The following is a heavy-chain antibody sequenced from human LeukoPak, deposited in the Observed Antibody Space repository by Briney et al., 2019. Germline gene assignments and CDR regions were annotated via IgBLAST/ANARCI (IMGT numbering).Heavy chain of an antibody. CDR1: GFTFSTYA. CDR2: LSGSGGST. D-gene: IGHD3-10*01. Sequence: GGSLRLSCAASGFTFSTYAMSWVRQAPGKGLEWVSGLSGSGGSTNYADSVKGRFTISRDNSKNTLYLQMLSLRAEDRAVYYCAKELKHYFGSGTYYIPYYGMDVWGQGTTVTVSS. V-gene: IGHV3-23*01. CDR3: AKELKHYFGSGTYYIPYYGMDV. J-gene: IGHJ6*02.